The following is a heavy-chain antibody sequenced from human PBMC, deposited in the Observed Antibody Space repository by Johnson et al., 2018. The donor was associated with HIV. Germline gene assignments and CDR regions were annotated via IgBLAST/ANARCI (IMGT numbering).Heavy chain of an antibody. CDR3: ARAGYYYDSSGYYSLAFDI. Sequence: VQLVESGGGVVRPGGSLRLSCKASGFTVSSNYMSWVRQAPGKGLEWVSVIYSGGSTYYADSVTGRFPIPSDNSKNTLYLQMNSLRAEDTAVYYCARAGYYYDSSGYYSLAFDIWGQGTMVTVSS. V-gene: IGHV3-53*01. J-gene: IGHJ3*02. CDR2: IYSGGST. D-gene: IGHD3-22*01. CDR1: GFTVSSNY.